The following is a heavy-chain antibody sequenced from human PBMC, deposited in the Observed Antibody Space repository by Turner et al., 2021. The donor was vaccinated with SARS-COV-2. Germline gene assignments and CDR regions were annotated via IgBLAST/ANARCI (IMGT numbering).Heavy chain of an antibody. D-gene: IGHD2-15*01. CDR3: AKRIGSYCSGGSCSGGSFDY. Sequence: EVQLLESGGGLVQPGGSLRLSCAASGFTFSSYAMSWVRQAPGKGLEWVSAISGSGGSTYYADSVKGRFTISRDNSKNTLYLQMNSLRAEDTAVYYCAKRIGSYCSGGSCSGGSFDYWGQGTLVTVSS. V-gene: IGHV3-23*01. CDR1: GFTFSSYA. CDR2: ISGSGGST. J-gene: IGHJ4*02.